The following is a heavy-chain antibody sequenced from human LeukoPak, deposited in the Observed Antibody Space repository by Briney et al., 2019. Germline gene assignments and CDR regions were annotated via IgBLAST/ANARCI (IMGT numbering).Heavy chain of an antibody. CDR1: GFTFSSYA. Sequence: PGGSLRLSCAASGFTFSSYAMSWVRQAPGKGLEWVSAISGSGGSTYYADSVKGRFTISRDNSKNTLYLQMNSLRAEDTAVYYCAKVAEGLNDPPGYSSSGSGFDPWGQGTLVTVSS. CDR2: ISGSGGST. D-gene: IGHD6-6*01. CDR3: AKVAEGLNDPPGYSSSGSGFDP. V-gene: IGHV3-23*01. J-gene: IGHJ5*02.